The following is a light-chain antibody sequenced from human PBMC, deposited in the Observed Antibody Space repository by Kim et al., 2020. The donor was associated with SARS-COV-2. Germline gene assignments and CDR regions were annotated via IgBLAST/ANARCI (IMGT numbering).Light chain of an antibody. J-gene: IGKJ2*01. Sequence: SVSPGERATLSSVASQSVSSNLAWYQQKPGQAPRLLIYGASTRATGIPARFSGSGSGTEFTLTISSLQSEDFAVYFCQQHNDWPYTFGQGTKLEI. CDR1: QSVSSN. CDR2: GAS. CDR3: QQHNDWPYT. V-gene: IGKV3-15*01.